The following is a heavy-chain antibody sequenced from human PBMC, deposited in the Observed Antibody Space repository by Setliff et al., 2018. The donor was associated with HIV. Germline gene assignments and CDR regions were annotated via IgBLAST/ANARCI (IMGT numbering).Heavy chain of an antibody. CDR3: APYYIAVAGTFPY. J-gene: IGHJ1*01. Sequence: SETLSLTCAVSGGSISSSNWWSWVRQPQGKGLEWIGEIYHSGSTNYNPSLKSRVTITVDESKNQFSLKLSSVTAADTAVYYCAPYYIAVAGTFPYWGQGTLVTVSS. V-gene: IGHV4-4*02. CDR1: GGSISSSNW. CDR2: IYHSGST. D-gene: IGHD6-19*01.